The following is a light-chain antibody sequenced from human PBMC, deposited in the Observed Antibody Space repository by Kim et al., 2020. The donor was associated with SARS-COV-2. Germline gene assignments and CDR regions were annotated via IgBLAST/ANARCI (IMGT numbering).Light chain of an antibody. CDR2: YDS. Sequence: ATGKTARITCGGNNIGSKSVHWYQQKPGQAPVLVIYYDSDRPSGIPERFSGSNSGNTATLTISRVEAGDEADYYCLVWDGTSDHYVFGTGTKVTVL. CDR1: NIGSKS. CDR3: LVWDGTSDHYV. V-gene: IGLV3-21*04. J-gene: IGLJ1*01.